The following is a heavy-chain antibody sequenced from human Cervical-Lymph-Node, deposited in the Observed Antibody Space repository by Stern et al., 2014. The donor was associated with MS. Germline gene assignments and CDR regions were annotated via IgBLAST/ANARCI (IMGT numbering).Heavy chain of an antibody. CDR1: ESPVTDNY. CDR3: AREPGYNYGLDY. CDR2: IYSDGRT. J-gene: IGHJ4*02. Sequence: EVQLVESGGGLVQPGGSLRLSCAASESPVTDNYMAWVRQAPGKGLEWVSIIYSDGRTSYADSVKGRFTISRDNSKNTVDLLMNSLGSSDTAVYFCAREPGYNYGLDYWGQGTLVTVFS. V-gene: IGHV3-53*01. D-gene: IGHD5-18*01.